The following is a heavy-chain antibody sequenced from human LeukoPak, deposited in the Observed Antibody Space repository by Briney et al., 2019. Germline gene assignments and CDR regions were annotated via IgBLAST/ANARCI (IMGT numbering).Heavy chain of an antibody. V-gene: IGHV1-69*05. J-gene: IGHJ4*02. CDR1: GGTFSSYA. CDR3: ARDADENYYYDSSGYYYVY. CDR2: IIPIFGTA. D-gene: IGHD3-22*01. Sequence: SVKVSCKASGGTFSSYAISWVRQAPGQGLEWMGGIIPIFGTANYAQKFQGRVTMTTDTSTSTAYMELRGLRSDDTAVYYCARDADENYYYDSSGYYYVYWGQGTLVTVSS.